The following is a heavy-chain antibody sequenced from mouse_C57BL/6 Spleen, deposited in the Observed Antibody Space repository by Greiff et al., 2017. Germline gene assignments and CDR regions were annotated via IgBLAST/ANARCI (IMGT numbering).Heavy chain of an antibody. Sequence: VQLQQPGAELVRPGTSVKLSCKASGYTFTSYWMHWVKQRPGQGLEWIGVIDPSDSYTNYNQKFKGKATLTVDTSSSTAYMQLSSLTSEDSAVYYCARSFYSYYAMDYWGQGTSVTVSS. CDR3: ARSFYSYYAMDY. CDR2: IDPSDSYT. J-gene: IGHJ4*01. CDR1: GYTFTSYW. D-gene: IGHD2-12*01. V-gene: IGHV1-59*01.